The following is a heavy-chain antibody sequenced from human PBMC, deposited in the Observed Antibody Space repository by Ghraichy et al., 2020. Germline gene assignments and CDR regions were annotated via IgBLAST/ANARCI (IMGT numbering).Heavy chain of an antibody. CDR1: GGSISSSSYY. CDR3: ARQLTGGNFDY. V-gene: IGHV4-39*01. Sequence: SETLSLTCTVSGGSISSSSYYWGWIRQPPGKGLEWIGSIYYSGSTYYNPSLKSRVTISVDTSKNQFSLKLSSVTAADTAVYYCARQLTGGNFDYWGQGTLVTVSS. J-gene: IGHJ4*02. D-gene: IGHD7-27*01. CDR2: IYYSGST.